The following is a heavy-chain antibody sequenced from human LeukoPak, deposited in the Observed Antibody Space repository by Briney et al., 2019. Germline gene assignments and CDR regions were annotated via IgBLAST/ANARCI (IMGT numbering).Heavy chain of an antibody. J-gene: IGHJ3*02. D-gene: IGHD3-22*01. Sequence: GGSLRLSCAASGFTFNIYAMSWVRQAPGKGLEWVSDITGCGSSTNYADSVKGRSPISRDNSKNKLYVQMKRLRAEDKGVYYCAKEGYYYDTSGDYYGRGFEIWGQGTMVTVSS. V-gene: IGHV3-23*01. CDR2: ITGCGSST. CDR1: GFTFNIYA. CDR3: AKEGYYYDTSGDYYGRGFEI.